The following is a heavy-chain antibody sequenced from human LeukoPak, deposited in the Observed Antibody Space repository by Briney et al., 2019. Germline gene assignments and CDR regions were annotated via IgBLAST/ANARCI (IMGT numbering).Heavy chain of an antibody. Sequence: GASVKLSLTCSGSTFTIYGINWGRIGHGPGLEWMGLINAYNGNTNYAQKLQGRVTMTTDTSTSTAYMELRSLRSDDTAVYYCARDRVAAGYYYYYGMDVWGQGTTVTVSS. D-gene: IGHD6-13*01. CDR1: GSTFTIYG. J-gene: IGHJ6*02. CDR2: INAYNGNT. CDR3: ARDRVAAGYYYYYGMDV. V-gene: IGHV1-18*01.